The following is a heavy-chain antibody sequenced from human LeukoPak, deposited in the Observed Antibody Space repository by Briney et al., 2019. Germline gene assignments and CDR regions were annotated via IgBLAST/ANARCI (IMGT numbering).Heavy chain of an antibody. D-gene: IGHD3-10*01. CDR1: GYTFTSYD. V-gene: IGHV1-8*01. J-gene: IGHJ5*02. Sequence: ASVKVSCKASGYTFTSYDINWVRQATGQGLEWMGWMNPNSGNTGYAQKFQGRVTMTRNTSISTAYMGLSSLRSEGTAVYYCARDKYYGSGSYFTFDPWGQGTLVTVSS. CDR2: MNPNSGNT. CDR3: ARDKYYGSGSYFTFDP.